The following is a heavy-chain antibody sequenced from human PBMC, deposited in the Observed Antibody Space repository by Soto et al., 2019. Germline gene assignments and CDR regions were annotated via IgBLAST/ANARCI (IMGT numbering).Heavy chain of an antibody. J-gene: IGHJ4*02. D-gene: IGHD3-22*01. CDR1: GFTLSGHY. CDR3: VRATYFSDSSGYTRCFDY. CDR2: SRYKAQGYST. Sequence: WGSLGVCSACSGFTLSGHYIYWVRQAPGKGLDSVGRSRYKAQGYSTGYAAAVKGRFTTSRDASKNSVYLQMNSLTTEDTAVYYGVRATYFSDSSGYTRCFDYWGQGTMVTVSS. V-gene: IGHV3-72*01.